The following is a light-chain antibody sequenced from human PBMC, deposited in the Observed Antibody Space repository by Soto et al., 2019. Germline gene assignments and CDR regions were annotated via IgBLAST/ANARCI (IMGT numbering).Light chain of an antibody. CDR3: QQYNNWPPYT. CDR1: QSVSSN. V-gene: IGKV3-15*01. CDR2: GAS. J-gene: IGKJ2*01. Sequence: EIVMTQSPATLSVSPGERATLSCRASQSVSSNLAWYQQKPGQAPRLLIYGASTRATDIPARFISSGSGTEFTLTISSLQPEEFAVYYCQQYNNWPPYTFGQGTKLEIK.